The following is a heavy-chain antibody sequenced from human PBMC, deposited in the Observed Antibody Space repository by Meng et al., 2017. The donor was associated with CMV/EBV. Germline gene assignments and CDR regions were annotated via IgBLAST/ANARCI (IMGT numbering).Heavy chain of an antibody. CDR1: GYTFTGYY. D-gene: IGHD1-26*01. CDR3: ARLGSGSYLEYYFDY. V-gene: IGHV1-2*02. CDR2: INPNSGGT. Sequence: ASVKVSCKASGYTFTGYYMHWVRQAPGQGLEWMGWINPNSGGTNYAQKFQGRVTMTRDTSISTAYMELSRLRSDDTAVYYCARLGSGSYLEYYFDYWGQGTLVTVPQ. J-gene: IGHJ4*02.